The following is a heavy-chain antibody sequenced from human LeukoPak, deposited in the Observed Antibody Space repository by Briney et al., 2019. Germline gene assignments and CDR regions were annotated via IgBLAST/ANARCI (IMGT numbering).Heavy chain of an antibody. CDR3: AKKYYYDSRPLDY. CDR1: GGSISSTSW. D-gene: IGHD3-22*01. CDR2: IYHSGST. V-gene: IGHV4-4*02. Sequence: PSGTLSLTCAVSGGSISSTSWWSWVRQPPGKGLEWIGEIYHSGSTNYNPSLKSRVTISVDKSKNQFSLRLSSVTAADTAVYYCAKKYYYDSRPLDYWGQGTLVTVSS. J-gene: IGHJ4*02.